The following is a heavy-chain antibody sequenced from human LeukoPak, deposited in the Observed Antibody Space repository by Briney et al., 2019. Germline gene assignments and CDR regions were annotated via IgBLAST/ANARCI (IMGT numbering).Heavy chain of an antibody. D-gene: IGHD2/OR15-2a*01. CDR3: ARVRSTSWFDP. J-gene: IGHJ5*02. CDR1: GGSISSSSYY. V-gene: IGHV4-39*07. Sequence: PSETLSLTCTVSGGSISSSSYYWGWIRQPPGKGLEWIGSIYYSGSTNYNPSLKSRVTISVDTSKNQFSLKLSSVTAADTAVYYCARVRSTSWFDPWGQGTLVTVSS. CDR2: IYYSGST.